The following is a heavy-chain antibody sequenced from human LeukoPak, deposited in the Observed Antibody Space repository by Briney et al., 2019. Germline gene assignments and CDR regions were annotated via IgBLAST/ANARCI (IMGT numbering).Heavy chain of an antibody. CDR1: FGTYG. Sequence: FGTYGMTRLPQSHEKKQEWVAVITGGADPTSYADAVKGRVIISRDNAKNTLYLQMNSLRAEDTAVYFCAKGLYYYDSSAYRKGGGPYYFDYWGLGTLVTVSS. V-gene: IGHV3-23*01. D-gene: IGHD3-22*01. CDR3: AKGLYYYDSSAYRKGGGPYYFDY. CDR2: ITGGADPT. J-gene: IGHJ4*02.